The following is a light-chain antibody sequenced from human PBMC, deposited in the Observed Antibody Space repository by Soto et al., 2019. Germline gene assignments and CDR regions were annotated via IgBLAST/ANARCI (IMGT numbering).Light chain of an antibody. CDR3: QQYNDWPLT. CDR2: GAS. V-gene: IGKV3-15*01. J-gene: IGKJ1*01. CDR1: QSVSSY. Sequence: EIVMAQSPATLAVAPGEMGTLSFVGGQSVSSYLAWYQQKPGQAPSLLTYGASTRATGIPARFSGTGSGTEFTLTISSLQSEDFALYYCQQYNDWPLTFGQGTKVDI.